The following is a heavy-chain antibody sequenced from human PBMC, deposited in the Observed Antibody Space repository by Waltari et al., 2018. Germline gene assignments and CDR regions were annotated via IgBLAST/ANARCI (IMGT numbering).Heavy chain of an antibody. V-gene: IGHV1-69*02. J-gene: IGHJ6*02. CDR1: GGTFSSYT. CDR3: ARNPKYQLQHAPYYYYGMDV. D-gene: IGHD2-2*01. Sequence: QVQLVQSGAEVKKPGSSVKVSCKASGGTFSSYTISWVRQAPGQGLEWMGRIIPILGIANYAQKCQGRGTITADKSTSTAYMELSSLRSEDTAVYYCARNPKYQLQHAPYYYYGMDVWGQGTTVTVSS. CDR2: IIPILGIA.